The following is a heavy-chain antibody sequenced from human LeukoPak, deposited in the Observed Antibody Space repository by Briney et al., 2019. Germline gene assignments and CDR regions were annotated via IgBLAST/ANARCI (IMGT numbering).Heavy chain of an antibody. CDR1: GFSFSSHA. J-gene: IGHJ4*02. CDR2: ITVSGDRT. Sequence: GESLRLSCAASGFSFSSHAMNWVRQSPGMGLEWVSTITVSGDRTYYADSVKGRFTISRDNSKNTLYLQMNSLRAEDTAVYYCAKPYDSSAYLLFGYWGRGTLVTVSS. V-gene: IGHV3-23*01. CDR3: AKPYDSSAYLLFGY. D-gene: IGHD3-22*01.